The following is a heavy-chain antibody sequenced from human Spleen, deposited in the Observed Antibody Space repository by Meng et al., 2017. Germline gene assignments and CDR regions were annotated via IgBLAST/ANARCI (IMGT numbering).Heavy chain of an antibody. CDR2: IKSNTDGGTA. J-gene: IGHJ4*02. Sequence: GESLKISCAASGFTFSNAWMTWVRPAPVKGLEWGGRIKSNTDGGTAEYAAPVTGRFTISRDDSKSTLYLHMSVLRIDDTGVYYCTWDDKAVSDYWGQGTRVTVSS. V-gene: IGHV3-15*01. CDR3: TWDDKAVSDY. D-gene: IGHD1-26*01. CDR1: GFTFSNAW.